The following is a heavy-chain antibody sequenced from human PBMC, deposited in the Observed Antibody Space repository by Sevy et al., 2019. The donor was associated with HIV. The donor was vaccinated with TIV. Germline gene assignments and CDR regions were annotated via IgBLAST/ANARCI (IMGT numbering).Heavy chain of an antibody. V-gene: IGHV3-30*18. D-gene: IGHD5-12*01. CDR2: ISYNGDFK. CDR3: AKDYVIAGGYRSHFDH. J-gene: IGHJ4*02. Sequence: GGSVRLSCAASGFTFSGSAMHWVRQAPGQGLEWVSVISYNGDFKYYADSVKGRFTITRDNSKNTLYLQMNSLRAEDTGVYYCAKDYVIAGGYRSHFDHWGQGSLVTVSS. CDR1: GFTFSGSA.